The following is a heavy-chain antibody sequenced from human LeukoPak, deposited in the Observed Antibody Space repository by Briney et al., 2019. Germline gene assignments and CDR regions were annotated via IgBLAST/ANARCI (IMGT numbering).Heavy chain of an antibody. J-gene: IGHJ4*02. CDR3: TTCGDYEGLADY. V-gene: IGHV3-15*01. Sequence: GGSLRLSCAASGFTFSNAWMSWVRQAPGKGLEWVGRIKSKADGGTTDYAAPVKGRFTISRDDSKNTLYLQMNSLKIEDTAVYYCTTCGDYEGLADYWGQGTLVTVSS. CDR2: IKSKADGGTT. CDR1: GFTFSNAW. D-gene: IGHD4-17*01.